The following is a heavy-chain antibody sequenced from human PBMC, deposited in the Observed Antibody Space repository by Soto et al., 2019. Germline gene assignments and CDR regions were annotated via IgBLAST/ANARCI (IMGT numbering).Heavy chain of an antibody. J-gene: IGHJ6*03. CDR3: ASGPRLSNYDFWSGYYPPYYYYYMDV. CDR1: GFTFSSYW. D-gene: IGHD3-3*01. V-gene: IGHV3-74*01. Sequence: EVQLVESGGGLVQPGGSLRLSCAASGFTFSSYWMHWVRQAPGKGLVWVSRINSDGSSTSYADSVKGRFTISRDNAKNTMYLQMNSLRAEDTAVYYCASGPRLSNYDFWSGYYPPYYYYYMDVWGKGTTVTVSS. CDR2: INSDGSST.